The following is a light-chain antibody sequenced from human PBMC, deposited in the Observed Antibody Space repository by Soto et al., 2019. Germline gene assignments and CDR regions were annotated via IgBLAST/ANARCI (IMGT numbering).Light chain of an antibody. Sequence: AFQMTHSPSSLSEPVGDRVTITCRESQAIRNDLDWYQQKPGKAPKLLIYGATSLQTGVPSRFSGSGSGTDFTLTISSLQPEDFSTYYCLQHSNIPPTFGQGTKVEVK. CDR3: LQHSNIPPT. CDR1: QAIRND. CDR2: GAT. J-gene: IGKJ1*01. V-gene: IGKV1-6*01.